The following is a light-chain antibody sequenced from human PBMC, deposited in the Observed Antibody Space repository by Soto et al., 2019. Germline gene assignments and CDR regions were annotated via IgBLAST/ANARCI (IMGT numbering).Light chain of an antibody. CDR1: QSVSSSY. Sequence: EIVFTQSPGTLSLSPGERAILSCRASQSVSSSYIAWYQQKPGQAPRLLIYGASSRATGIPDRFGGSGSGTDFTLTISRLEPEDFAVYYCQQYGSPPFTFGPGTKVDFK. V-gene: IGKV3-20*01. CDR3: QQYGSPPFT. CDR2: GAS. J-gene: IGKJ3*01.